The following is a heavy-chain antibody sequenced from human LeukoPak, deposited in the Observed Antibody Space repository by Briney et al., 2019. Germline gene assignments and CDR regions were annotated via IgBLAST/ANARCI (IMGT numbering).Heavy chain of an antibody. CDR2: IRYDGSNK. V-gene: IGHV3-30*02. Sequence: PGGSLRLSCAASGFTFSSFTMNWVRQAPGKGLEWVAFIRYDGSNKYYADSVKGRFTISRDNSKNTLYLQMNSLRAEDTVVYYCAKSSWYYFGYWGQGTLVTVSS. J-gene: IGHJ4*02. CDR1: GFTFSSFT. CDR3: AKSSWYYFGY. D-gene: IGHD6-13*01.